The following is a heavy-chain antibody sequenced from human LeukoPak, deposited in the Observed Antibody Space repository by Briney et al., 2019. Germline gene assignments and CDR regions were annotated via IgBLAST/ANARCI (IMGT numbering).Heavy chain of an antibody. Sequence: SETLSLTCTVSGGSISSYYWSWIRQPPGKGLEWIGYIYYSGGTNYNPSLKSRVTISVDTSKNQFSLKLSSVTAADTAVYYCARVGWEAYYYGMDVWGEGATVSVFS. CDR2: IYYSGGT. J-gene: IGHJ6*01. D-gene: IGHD1-26*01. CDR1: GGSISSYY. CDR3: ARVGWEAYYYGMDV. V-gene: IGHV4-59*08.